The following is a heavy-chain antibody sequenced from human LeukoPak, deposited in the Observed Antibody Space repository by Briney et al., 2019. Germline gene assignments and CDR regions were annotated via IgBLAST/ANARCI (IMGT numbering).Heavy chain of an antibody. CDR3: ARDGITVTTPYYYGMDV. J-gene: IGHJ6*02. CDR2: IIPILGIA. D-gene: IGHD4-11*01. V-gene: IGHV1-69*04. CDR1: GGTFSSYT. Sequence: SVKVSCKASGGTFSSYTISWARQAPGQGLEWMGRIIPILGIANYAQKFQGRVTITADKSTSTAYMELSSLRSEDTAVYYCARDGITVTTPYYYGMDVWGQGTTVTVSS.